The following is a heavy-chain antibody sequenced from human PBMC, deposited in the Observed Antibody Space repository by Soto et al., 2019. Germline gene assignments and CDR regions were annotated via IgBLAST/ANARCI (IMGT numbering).Heavy chain of an antibody. CDR3: ARDLAATIKGTFDY. CDR1: GFTFSSYS. CDR2: ISSSSSYI. D-gene: IGHD5-12*01. Sequence: GGSLRLSCAASGFTFSSYSMNWVRQAPGKGLEWVSSISSSSSYIYYADSVKGRFTISRDNAKNSLYLQMNSLRAEDTAVYYCARDLAATIKGTFDYWGRGTLVTVSS. J-gene: IGHJ4*02. V-gene: IGHV3-21*01.